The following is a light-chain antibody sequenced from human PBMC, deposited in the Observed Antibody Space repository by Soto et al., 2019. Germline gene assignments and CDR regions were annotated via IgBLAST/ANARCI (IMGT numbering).Light chain of an antibody. J-gene: IGLJ1*01. Sequence: QSPLTQPPSVSSAPGQKVTISCSGTSSNIGNNYVSWYQQLPGTAPKLLIYDNNKRPSGIPDRFSGSKSGTSATLGITGLQAGDEADYYCGTWDSSLSVHVFGTGTKVTVL. CDR3: GTWDSSLSVHV. CDR2: DNN. CDR1: SSNIGNNY. V-gene: IGLV1-51*01.